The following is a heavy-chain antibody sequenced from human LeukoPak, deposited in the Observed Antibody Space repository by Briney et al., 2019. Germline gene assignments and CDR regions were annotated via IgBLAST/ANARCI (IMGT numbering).Heavy chain of an antibody. Sequence: SETLSLTCAVSGGSISSSNWWSWVRQPPGKGLEWIGEIYHSGSTNYNPSIKSRVTISVDKSKNQFSLKLSSVTAADTAVYYCASTRGSSASRGFDIWGQGTMVTVSS. CDR3: ASTRGSSASRGFDI. J-gene: IGHJ3*02. D-gene: IGHD3-16*01. CDR1: GGSISSSNW. CDR2: IYHSGST. V-gene: IGHV4-4*02.